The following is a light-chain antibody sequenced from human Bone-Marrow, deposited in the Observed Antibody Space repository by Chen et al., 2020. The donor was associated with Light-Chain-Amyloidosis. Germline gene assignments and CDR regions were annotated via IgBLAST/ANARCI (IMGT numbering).Light chain of an antibody. CDR3: SSYTSSVSYV. CDR1: SSDVGGYNH. CDR2: EVS. J-gene: IGLJ1*01. V-gene: IGLV2-14*01. Sequence: QSALTQPASVSGSPGQSIPISCTGTSSDVGGYNHVSWYQHHPGKAPKLMLYEVSNRPSGISNRFSGSKSGNTASLSISGLQAEDEADYYCSSYTSSVSYVFGSGTKVTVL.